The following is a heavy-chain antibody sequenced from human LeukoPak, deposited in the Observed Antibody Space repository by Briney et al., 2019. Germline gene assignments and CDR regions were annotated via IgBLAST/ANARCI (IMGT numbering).Heavy chain of an antibody. CDR1: GYTFTGYY. Sequence: ASVKVSCKASGYTFTGYYVHWVRQAPGQGLEWMGWINPSSGGTNYAQKFQGRVTMTRDTSTSTVYMELSSLRFENTAVYYCAREGYDSSGYYSLFDYWGQGTLVTVSS. V-gene: IGHV1-2*02. D-gene: IGHD3-22*01. CDR2: INPSSGGT. J-gene: IGHJ4*02. CDR3: AREGYDSSGYYSLFDY.